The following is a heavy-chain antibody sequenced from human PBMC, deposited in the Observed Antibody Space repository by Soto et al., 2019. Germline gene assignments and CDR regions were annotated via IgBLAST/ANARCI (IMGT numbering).Heavy chain of an antibody. D-gene: IGHD3-22*01. CDR1: GFTFSGSA. CDR2: IRSKANSYAT. J-gene: IGHJ4*02. Sequence: GGSLRLSCAASGFTFSGSAMHWVRQASGKGLEWVGRIRSKANSYATAYAASVKGRFTISRDDSKNTAYLQMNSLKTEDAAVYYCTSSIYYYDSSGYYSPFDYWGQGTLVTVSS. V-gene: IGHV3-73*01. CDR3: TSSIYYYDSSGYYSPFDY.